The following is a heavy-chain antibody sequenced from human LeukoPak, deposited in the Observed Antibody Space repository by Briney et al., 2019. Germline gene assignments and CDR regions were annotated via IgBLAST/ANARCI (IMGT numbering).Heavy chain of an antibody. D-gene: IGHD6-13*01. CDR3: ARARYSSSWSINWFDP. J-gene: IGHJ5*02. Sequence: GASVKVSCKASGYTFTGYYMHWVRQAPGQGLEWMGWINTNTGNPTYAQGFTGRFVFSLDTSVSTAYLQISSLKAEDTAVYYCARARYSSSWSINWFDPWGQGTLVTVSS. V-gene: IGHV7-4-1*02. CDR1: GYTFTGYY. CDR2: INTNTGNP.